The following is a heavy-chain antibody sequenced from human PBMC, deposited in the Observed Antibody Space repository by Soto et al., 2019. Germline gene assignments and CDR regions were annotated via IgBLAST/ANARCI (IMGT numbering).Heavy chain of an antibody. V-gene: IGHV1-3*01. CDR2: INAGNGNT. CDR1: GYTFTSYA. J-gene: IGHJ4*02. Sequence: EASVKVSCKASGYTFTSYAMHWVRQAPGQRLEWMGWINAGNGNTKYSQKFQGRVTITRDTSASTAYMELSSLRSEDTAVYYCARDRSQWLVPEAFDYWGQGTLVTVSS. D-gene: IGHD6-19*01. CDR3: ARDRSQWLVPEAFDY.